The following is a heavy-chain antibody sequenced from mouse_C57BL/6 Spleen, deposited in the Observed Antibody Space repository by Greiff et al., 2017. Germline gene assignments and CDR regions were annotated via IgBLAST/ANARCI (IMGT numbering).Heavy chain of an antibody. CDR3: ARDYYGSGDFDY. CDR2: ISSGSSTI. D-gene: IGHD1-1*01. Sequence: EVKLVESGGGLVKPGGSLELSCAASGFTFSDYGMHWVRQAPEKGLEWVAYISSGSSTIYYADTVKGRFTISRDNAKNTLFLQMTSLRSEDTAMYYCARDYYGSGDFDYWGQGTTLTVSS. V-gene: IGHV5-17*01. CDR1: GFTFSDYG. J-gene: IGHJ2*01.